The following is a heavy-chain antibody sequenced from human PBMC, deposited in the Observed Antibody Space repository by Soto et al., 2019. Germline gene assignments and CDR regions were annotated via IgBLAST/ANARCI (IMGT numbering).Heavy chain of an antibody. D-gene: IGHD3-10*01. Sequence: WTWIRQTTEKGLEWIGEINDSGNINYNPSLKSRVTILVDTAKKQISLRLSSVTAADTAVYYCARGLILWFGELSRRGGYYYYMDVWGKGTTVTVSS. J-gene: IGHJ6*03. V-gene: IGHV4-34*01. CDR3: ARGLILWFGELSRRGGYYYYMDV. CDR2: INDSGNI.